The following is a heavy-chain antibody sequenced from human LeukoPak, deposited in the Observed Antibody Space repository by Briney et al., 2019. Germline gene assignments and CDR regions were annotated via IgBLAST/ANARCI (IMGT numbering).Heavy chain of an antibody. CDR2: ISSSSSYI. CDR1: GFTFSSYS. V-gene: IGHV3-21*01. CDR3: ARVGPASNVGAFDI. D-gene: IGHD1-1*01. Sequence: GGSLRLSCAASGFTFSSYSMNWVRQAPGKGLEWVSSISSSSSYIYYADSVEGRFTISRDNAKNSLYLQMNSLRVEDTAVYYCARVGPASNVGAFDIWGQGTMVTVSS. J-gene: IGHJ3*02.